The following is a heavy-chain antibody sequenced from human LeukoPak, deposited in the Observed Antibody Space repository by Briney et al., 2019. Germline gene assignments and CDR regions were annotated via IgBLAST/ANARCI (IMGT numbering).Heavy chain of an antibody. CDR3: AIGYSSSSSSLYYYYMDV. D-gene: IGHD6-6*01. CDR1: GGSFSGYY. CDR2: INHSGST. J-gene: IGHJ6*03. V-gene: IGHV4-34*01. Sequence: SETLSLTCAVYGGSFSGYYWSWLRQPPGKGLEWIGEINHSGSTNYKTPLKSRVTISVDTSKNQFYLKLSSVTAADTAVYYCAIGYSSSSSSLYYYYMDVWGRGATVTVSS.